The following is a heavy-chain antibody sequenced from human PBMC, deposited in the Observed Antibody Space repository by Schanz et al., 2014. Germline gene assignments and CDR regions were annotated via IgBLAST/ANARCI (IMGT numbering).Heavy chain of an antibody. D-gene: IGHD2-21*02. CDR1: GFTFSSYC. V-gene: IGHV3-7*01. J-gene: IGHJ6*03. CDR3: ARPSDSSWYMDV. Sequence: VQLVESGGGVVQPGGSLRLSCAASGFTFSSYCINWVRQAPGKGLEWVANINQDGSEKYYVDSVKGRFTISRDNAKNSLYLQMNSLRAEDTAVYYCARPSDSSWYMDVWGKGTTVTVSS. CDR2: INQDGSEK.